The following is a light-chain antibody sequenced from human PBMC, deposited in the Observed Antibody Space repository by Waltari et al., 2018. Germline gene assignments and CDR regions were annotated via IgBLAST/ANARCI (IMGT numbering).Light chain of an antibody. V-gene: IGLV2-14*01. Sequence: QSALTQPASVSGSPGQSITISCTGTSSDVGDYNYVPWYQRHPGKAPTLIIFEVSNRPSGVSNRFSGSKSGDTSSLTISGLQAEDEADYYCSSYTSSSTYVVFGGGTKLTVL. J-gene: IGLJ2*01. CDR1: SSDVGDYNY. CDR3: SSYTSSSTYVV. CDR2: EVS.